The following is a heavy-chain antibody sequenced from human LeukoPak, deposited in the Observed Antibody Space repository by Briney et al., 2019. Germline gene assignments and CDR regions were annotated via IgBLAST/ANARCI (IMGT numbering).Heavy chain of an antibody. V-gene: IGHV1-69*05. CDR3: ARLEDYYDSSGYWD. CDR2: IIPIFGTA. J-gene: IGHJ4*02. D-gene: IGHD3-22*01. CDR1: GGTFSSYA. Sequence: SVKVSCKASGGTFSSYAVSWVRQAPGQGLEWMGGIIPIFGTANYAQKFQGRVTMTRDTSISTAYMELSRLRSDDTAVYYCARLEDYYDSSGYWDWGQGTLVTVSS.